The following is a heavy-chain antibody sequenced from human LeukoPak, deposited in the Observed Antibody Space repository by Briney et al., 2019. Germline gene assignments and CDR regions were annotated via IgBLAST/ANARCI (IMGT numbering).Heavy chain of an antibody. D-gene: IGHD4-17*01. V-gene: IGHV7-4-1*02. CDR3: ARVTSWRDYGDYPLDY. Sequence: ASVKVSCKASGYTFTSYAMNWVRQAPGQGLEWMGWINTNTGNPTYAQGFTGRFVFSLDTSVSTAYLQISSLKAEDTAVYYCARVTSWRDYGDYPLDYWGQGTLVTVSS. CDR2: INTNTGNP. CDR1: GYTFTSYA. J-gene: IGHJ4*02.